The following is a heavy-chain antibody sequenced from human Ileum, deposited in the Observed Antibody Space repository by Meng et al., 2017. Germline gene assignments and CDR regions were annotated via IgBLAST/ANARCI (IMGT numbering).Heavy chain of an antibody. D-gene: IGHD3-22*01. CDR3: ATSNDRDVYYLGY. Sequence: QGPLQESAATVGWAWGILSLTCAVYGTWWSWVRQPPGKGLEWIGEIFQSGRTNYNPSLKSRVTISIDKSKSQISLQLSAVTAADTAVYSCATSNDRDVYYLGYWGQGTLVTVSS. CDR1: GTW. CDR2: IFQSGRT. J-gene: IGHJ4*02. V-gene: IGHV4-4*02.